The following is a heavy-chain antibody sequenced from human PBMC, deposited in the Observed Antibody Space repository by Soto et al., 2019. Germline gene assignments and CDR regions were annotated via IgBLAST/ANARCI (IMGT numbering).Heavy chain of an antibody. D-gene: IGHD2-2*01. CDR3: ARGGEVPAALALRFAP. J-gene: IGHJ5*02. V-gene: IGHV1-69*12. CDR2: IIPIFGTA. Sequence: QVQLVQSGAEVKKPGSSVKVSCKASGGTFSSYAISWVRQAPGQGLEWMGGIIPIFGTANYAQKFQGRVTSTADESTSTAYMELSRLRSEDTAVYYCARGGEVPAALALRFAPWGQGTLVTVSS. CDR1: GGTFSSYA.